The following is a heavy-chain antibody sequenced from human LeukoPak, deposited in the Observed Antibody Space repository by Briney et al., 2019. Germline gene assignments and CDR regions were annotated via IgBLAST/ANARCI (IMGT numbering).Heavy chain of an antibody. D-gene: IGHD6-19*01. Sequence: ASVKVSCKASGYTFTSYGISWVRQAPGQGLEWMGWISAYNGNTNYAQKLQGRVTMTTDTSTSTAYMELRSLRSDDTAVYYCARDQSRYNSGWTPLKIWGQGTMVTVSS. CDR3: ARDQSRYNSGWTPLKI. V-gene: IGHV1-18*01. CDR2: ISAYNGNT. CDR1: GYTFTSYG. J-gene: IGHJ3*02.